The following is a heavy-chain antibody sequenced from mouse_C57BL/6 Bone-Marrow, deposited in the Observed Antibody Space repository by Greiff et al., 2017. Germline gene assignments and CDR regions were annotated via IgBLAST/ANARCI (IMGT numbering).Heavy chain of an antibody. J-gene: IGHJ2*01. CDR1: GYTFTSYG. Sequence: QVQLQQSGAELARPGASVKLSCKASGYTFTSYGISWVKQRTGQGLEWIGEIYPRSGNTYYNEKFKGKATLTADKSSSTAYIELRSLTSEDSAVYFCARPYDYDVDFDYWGQGTTLTVSS. V-gene: IGHV1-81*01. D-gene: IGHD2-4*01. CDR3: ARPYDYDVDFDY. CDR2: IYPRSGNT.